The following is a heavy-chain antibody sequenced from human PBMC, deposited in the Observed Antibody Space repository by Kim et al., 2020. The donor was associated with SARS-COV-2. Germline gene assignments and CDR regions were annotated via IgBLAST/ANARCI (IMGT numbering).Heavy chain of an antibody. J-gene: IGHJ4*02. CDR2: IKPDGSEN. D-gene: IGHD3-9*01. V-gene: IGHV3-7*01. CDR1: GFTFGDFW. CDR3: ARGSSLTFAC. Sequence: GGSLRLSCAASGFTFGDFWMNWVRQAPGKELEFVASIKPDGSENFYADSVKGRFTISRDNGKNSLYLQMNSLRADDTAVYHCARGSSLTFACWGGGTLVT.